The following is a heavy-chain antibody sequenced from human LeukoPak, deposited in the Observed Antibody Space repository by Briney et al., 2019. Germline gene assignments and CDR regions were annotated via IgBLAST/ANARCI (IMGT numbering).Heavy chain of an antibody. J-gene: IGHJ4*02. CDR3: TGGGAFDY. V-gene: IGHV1-2*02. CDR1: GYTFTSYY. D-gene: IGHD5-12*01. Sequence: GASVKLSCKASGYTFTSYYMHWARQPPAQGLAWMGWINPNSGGTNYAQKFQARVTMTRDTYISTAYMELSRLRCDDTAVYYCTGGGAFDYWGQGTLVTVSS. CDR2: INPNSGGT.